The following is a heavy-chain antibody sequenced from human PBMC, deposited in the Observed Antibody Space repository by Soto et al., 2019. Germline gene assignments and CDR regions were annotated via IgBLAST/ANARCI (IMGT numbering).Heavy chain of an antibody. CDR1: GFTFSSYG. CDR2: ISYDGSNK. CDR3: AKDHRRSVAAADKYYYYGMDV. V-gene: IGHV3-30*18. D-gene: IGHD6-13*01. Sequence: GGSLRLSCAASGFTFSSYGMHWVRQAPGKGLEWVAVISYDGSNKYYADSVKGRFTISRDNSKNTLYLQMNSLRAEDTAVYYCAKDHRRSVAAADKYYYYGMDVWGQGTTVTVSS. J-gene: IGHJ6*02.